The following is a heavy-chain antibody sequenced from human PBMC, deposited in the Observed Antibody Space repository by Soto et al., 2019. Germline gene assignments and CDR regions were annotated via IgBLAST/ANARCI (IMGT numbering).Heavy chain of an antibody. CDR1: GYTFTSYY. CDR3: ARGGHIAVVTDSFDS. CDR2: INPTSST. Sequence: ASVKVSCKASGYTFTSYYMHWVRQAPGQGLEWMGIINPTSSTTYAQKFLGRVTMTMDSSTSTVFMELTSLRSADTAVYYCARGGHIAVVTDSFDSWGQGTLVTVSS. V-gene: IGHV1-46*03. D-gene: IGHD2-21*02. J-gene: IGHJ4*02.